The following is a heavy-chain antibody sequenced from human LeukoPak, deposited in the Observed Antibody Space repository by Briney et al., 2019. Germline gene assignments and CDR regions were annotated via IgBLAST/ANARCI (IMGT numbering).Heavy chain of an antibody. J-gene: IGHJ4*02. CDR2: IYYSGST. CDR3: ARHDPQTGITIFGVVIGVFDY. V-gene: IGHV4-39*01. Sequence: PSETLSLTCTVSGGSISSSSYYWGWIRQPPGKGLEWIGSIYYSGSTYYNPSLKSRVTISVDTSKNQFSLKLSSVTAADTAVYYCARHDPQTGITIFGVVIGVFDYWGQGTLVTVSS. D-gene: IGHD3-3*01. CDR1: GGSISSSSYY.